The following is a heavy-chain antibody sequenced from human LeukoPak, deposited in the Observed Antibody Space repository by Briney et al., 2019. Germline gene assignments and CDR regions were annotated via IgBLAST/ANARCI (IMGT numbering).Heavy chain of an antibody. CDR1: GGSISSGDYY. CDR2: IYYSGST. Sequence: SETLSLTCTVSGGSISSGDYYWSWIRQPPGKGLEWIGYIYYSGSTYYNPSLKSRVTISVDTSKNQFSLKVSSVTAADTAVYYCARRKWFGESDFDYWGQGTLVTVSS. D-gene: IGHD3-10*01. CDR3: ARRKWFGESDFDY. V-gene: IGHV4-30-4*08. J-gene: IGHJ4*02.